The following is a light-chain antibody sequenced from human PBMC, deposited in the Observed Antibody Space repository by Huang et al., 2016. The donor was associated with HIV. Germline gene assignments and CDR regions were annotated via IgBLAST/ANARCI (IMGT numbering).Light chain of an antibody. V-gene: IGKV4-1*01. CDR2: WAS. CDR3: QQYYSTPPVT. Sequence: DIVMTTSPDSLAVVLGAMATINGKSSQSGLYISNNKNNCAWYQQKPGQPTKLLIYWASTRESGVPTRFSGSGSATYFTLTISSLQAEDVAVSYCQQYYSTPPVTFGPGTKVDIK. J-gene: IGKJ3*01. CDR1: QSGLYISNNKNN.